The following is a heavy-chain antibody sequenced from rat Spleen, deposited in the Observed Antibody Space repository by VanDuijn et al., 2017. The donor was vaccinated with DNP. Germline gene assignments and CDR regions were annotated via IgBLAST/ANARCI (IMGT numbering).Heavy chain of an antibody. V-gene: IGHV3-3*01. CDR3: ARDTDNYYDYFDC. CDR1: GYSITSSYR. J-gene: IGHJ2*01. D-gene: IGHD1-6*01. CDR2: INSAGST. Sequence: EVQLQESGPGLVKPSQSLSLTCSVTGYSITSSYRWNWIRKFPGNKLEWMGYINSAGSTNYNPSLKSRISITRDTSKNQFFLQVNSVTTKDTATYYCARDTDNYYDYFDCWAQGVMVTVSS.